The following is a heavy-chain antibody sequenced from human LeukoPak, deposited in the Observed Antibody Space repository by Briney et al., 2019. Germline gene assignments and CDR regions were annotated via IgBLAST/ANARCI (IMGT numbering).Heavy chain of an antibody. J-gene: IGHJ3*02. D-gene: IGHD5-12*01. CDR1: GFTFSTYW. Sequence: GGSLRLSCAVSGFTFSTYWMTWVRQAPGKGLEWVANIKPDGSEKYYVDSVKGRCTISRDNTRNSLDLQMNSLRAEDTAVYYYAKPKIVATTYDAFGIWGQGTIVTVSS. V-gene: IGHV3-7*03. CDR3: AKPKIVATTYDAFGI. CDR2: IKPDGSEK.